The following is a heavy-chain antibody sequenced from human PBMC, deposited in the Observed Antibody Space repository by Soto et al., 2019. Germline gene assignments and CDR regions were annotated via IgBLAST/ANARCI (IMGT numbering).Heavy chain of an antibody. CDR3: ASRLSGHAFDI. CDR1: GGSISSYY. V-gene: IGHV4-34*01. CDR2: INHSGST. Sequence: SETLSLTCTASGGSISSYYWSWIRQPPGKGLEWIGEINHSGSTNYNPSLKSRVTISVDTSKNQFSLKLSSVTAADTAVYYCASRLSGHAFDIWGQGTMVTVSS. J-gene: IGHJ3*02. D-gene: IGHD3-10*01.